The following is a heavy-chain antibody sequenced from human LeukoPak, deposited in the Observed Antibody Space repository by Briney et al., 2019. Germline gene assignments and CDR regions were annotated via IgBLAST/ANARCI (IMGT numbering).Heavy chain of an antibody. Sequence: GGSLRLSCAASGFTFSSYAMSWVRQARGKGLEWVSAISGSGGSTYYADSVKGRFTISRDNSKNTLYLQMNSLRAEDTAVYYCAKDAGYSSGWSLDAFDIWGQGTMVTVSS. CDR1: GFTFSSYA. J-gene: IGHJ3*02. D-gene: IGHD6-19*01. CDR2: ISGSGGST. CDR3: AKDAGYSSGWSLDAFDI. V-gene: IGHV3-23*01.